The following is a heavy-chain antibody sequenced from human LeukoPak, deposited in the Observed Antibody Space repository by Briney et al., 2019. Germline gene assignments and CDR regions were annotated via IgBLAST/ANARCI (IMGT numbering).Heavy chain of an antibody. V-gene: IGHV1-69*04. D-gene: IGHD3-22*01. CDR1: GGTFSSYA. CDR2: IIPILGIA. Sequence: SVKVSCKASGGTFSSYAISWVRQAPGQGLEWMGRIIPILGIANYAQKFQGRVTITADKSTSTAYMELSSLRSEDTAVYYCAREGDSSGRFLDYWGQGTLVTVSS. J-gene: IGHJ4*02. CDR3: AREGDSSGRFLDY.